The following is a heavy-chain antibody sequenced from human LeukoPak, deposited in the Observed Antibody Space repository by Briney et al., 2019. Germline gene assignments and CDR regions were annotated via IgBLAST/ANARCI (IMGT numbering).Heavy chain of an antibody. V-gene: IGHV3-30*04. J-gene: IGHJ4*02. D-gene: IGHD3-9*01. CDR2: ISYDGSNK. CDR3: AREQRYFDWLYDY. CDR1: GFTFSTYA. Sequence: GRSLILSCAASGFTFSTYAMHWVRQAPGKGLEWVAVISYDGSNKYYADSVKGRFTISRDNSKNTLYLQMNSLRAEDTAVYYCAREQRYFDWLYDYWGQGTLVTVSS.